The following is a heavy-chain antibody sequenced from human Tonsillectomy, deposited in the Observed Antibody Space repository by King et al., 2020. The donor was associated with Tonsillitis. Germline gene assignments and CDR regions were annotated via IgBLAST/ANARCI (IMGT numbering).Heavy chain of an antibody. CDR1: GFTFSSYS. D-gene: IGHD3-22*01. CDR3: ARELVVITRNFDY. Sequence: VQLVESGGGLVQPGGSLRLSCAASGFTFSSYSMNWVRQAPGKGLEWVSYISSSSSTIYYADSVKGRFTISRDNAKNSLYLQMNSLRAEDTAVYYCARELVVITRNFDYWGQGTLVTVSS. V-gene: IGHV3-48*01. CDR2: ISSSSSTI. J-gene: IGHJ4*02.